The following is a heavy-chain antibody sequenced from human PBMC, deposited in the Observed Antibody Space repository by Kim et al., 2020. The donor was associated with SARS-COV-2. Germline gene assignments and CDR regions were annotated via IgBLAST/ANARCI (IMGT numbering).Heavy chain of an antibody. CDR3: ARSGPAANEYYYYYGMDV. D-gene: IGHD2-2*01. CDR1: GFTFSSYA. CDR2: ISYDGSNK. V-gene: IGHV3-30-3*01. Sequence: GGSLRLSCAASGFTFSSYAMHWVRQAPGKGLEWVAVISYDGSNKYYADSVKGRFTISRDNSKNTLYLQMNSLRAEDTAVYYCARSGPAANEYYYYYGMDVWGQGTTVTVSS. J-gene: IGHJ6*02.